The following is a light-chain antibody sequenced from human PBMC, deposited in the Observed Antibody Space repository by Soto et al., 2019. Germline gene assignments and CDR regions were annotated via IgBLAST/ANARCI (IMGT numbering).Light chain of an antibody. CDR2: DNS. CDR3: QVWDNVDDHIYV. CDR1: NIDSRT. Sequence: SYELTQPPLVSVAPGQTATISCGENNIDSRTVHWYQQKPGQAPLLVVYDNSFRPSGIPNRFSGSNSGNTATPTISRVEAGDEADYYCQVWDNVDDHIYVFGTGTKVTVL. V-gene: IGLV3-21*02. J-gene: IGLJ1*01.